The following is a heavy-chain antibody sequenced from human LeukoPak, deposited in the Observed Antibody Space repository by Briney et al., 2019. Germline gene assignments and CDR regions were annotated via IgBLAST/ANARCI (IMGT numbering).Heavy chain of an antibody. CDR3: ASASMVRGVRYFDY. CDR2: ISGSGGST. D-gene: IGHD3-10*01. J-gene: IGHJ4*02. CDR1: GFTFSSYA. V-gene: IGHV3-23*01. Sequence: RSGGSLRLSCAASGFTFSSYAMSWVRQAPGKGLEWVSAISGSGGSTYYADSVKGRFTISRDNSKNTLYLQMNSLRAEDTAVYYCASASMVRGVRYFDYWGQGTLVTVSS.